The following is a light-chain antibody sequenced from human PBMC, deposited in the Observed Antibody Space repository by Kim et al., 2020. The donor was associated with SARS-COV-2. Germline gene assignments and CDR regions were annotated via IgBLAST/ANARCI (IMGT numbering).Light chain of an antibody. J-gene: IGKJ1*01. Sequence: WSPWERPTLPFLTSQSVDRYLACYQQKPGQAPRRVIFEASNRATGIPARFSGSGSGTDFTLTLSSIESEDSAVYYCQHRKNWPWTFGQGTKVDI. CDR1: QSVDRY. CDR3: QHRKNWPWT. V-gene: IGKV3-11*01. CDR2: EAS.